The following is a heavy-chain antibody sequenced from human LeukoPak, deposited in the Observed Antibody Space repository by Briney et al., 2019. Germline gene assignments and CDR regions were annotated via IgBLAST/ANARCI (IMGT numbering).Heavy chain of an antibody. Sequence: KTSETLSLTCAVYGGSFSGYYWSWIRQPPGKGLEWIGEINHSGSTNYNPSLKSRVTISVDTSKNQFSLKLSSVTAADTAVYYCARDDVDTAMVTRTPFDYWGQGTLVTVSS. CDR2: INHSGST. V-gene: IGHV4-34*01. CDR1: GGSFSGYY. D-gene: IGHD5-18*01. CDR3: ARDDVDTAMVTRTPFDY. J-gene: IGHJ4*02.